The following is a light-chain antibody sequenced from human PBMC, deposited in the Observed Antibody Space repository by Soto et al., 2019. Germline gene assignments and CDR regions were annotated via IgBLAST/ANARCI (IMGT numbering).Light chain of an antibody. CDR1: QSVSSN. J-gene: IGKJ5*01. CDR2: GAS. CDR3: QQYNNWPPIT. V-gene: IGKV3-15*01. Sequence: EIVMTQSPATLPVSPGERATLSCRASQSVSSNLAWYQQKPGQAPRLLISGASTSATGIPARFSGSGSGTEFPITISSLQSEDFAVYYCQQYNNWPPITFGQGTRLEIK.